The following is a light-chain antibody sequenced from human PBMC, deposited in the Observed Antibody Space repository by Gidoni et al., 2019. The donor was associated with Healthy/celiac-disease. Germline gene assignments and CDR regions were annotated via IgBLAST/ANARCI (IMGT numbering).Light chain of an antibody. CDR1: QSVSSSY. Sequence: EIVLTQSPGTLSLSPGERATLSCRARQSVSSSYLAWYQQKPGQAPRLLIYGASSRATGIPDRFSGSGSGTDFTRTISRLEPEDFAVYYCQQYGSSPQYTFGQGTKLEIK. V-gene: IGKV3-20*01. CDR2: GAS. J-gene: IGKJ2*01. CDR3: QQYGSSPQYT.